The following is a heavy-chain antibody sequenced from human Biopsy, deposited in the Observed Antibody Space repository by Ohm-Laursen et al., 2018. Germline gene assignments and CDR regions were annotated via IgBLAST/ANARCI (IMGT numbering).Heavy chain of an antibody. CDR2: IKQDGNEK. V-gene: IGHV3-7*01. D-gene: IGHD1-26*01. CDR1: GFSFSDNY. Sequence: LRLSCAASGFSFSDNYMDWVRQAPGKGLEWVANIKQDGNEKYYVDSVMGRFTISRDNGKNSLYLQMNSLRAEDTAVYYCARARGSGRLRYHFDYWGQGTLVTVSS. CDR3: ARARGSGRLRYHFDY. J-gene: IGHJ4*02.